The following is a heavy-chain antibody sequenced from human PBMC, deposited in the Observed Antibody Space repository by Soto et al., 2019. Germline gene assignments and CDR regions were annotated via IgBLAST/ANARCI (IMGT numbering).Heavy chain of an antibody. V-gene: IGHV4-59*01. CDR2: IYYSGST. D-gene: IGHD3-22*01. CDR3: ARDLAGYYDSSDYIYYYYGMDV. CDR1: GGSISSYY. J-gene: IGHJ6*02. Sequence: SETLSFTCTVSGGSISSYYWSWIRQPPGKGLEWIGYIYYSGSTNYNPSLKSRVTISVDTSKNQFSLKLSSVTAADTAVYYCARDLAGYYDSSDYIYYYYGMDVWGQGTTVTVSS.